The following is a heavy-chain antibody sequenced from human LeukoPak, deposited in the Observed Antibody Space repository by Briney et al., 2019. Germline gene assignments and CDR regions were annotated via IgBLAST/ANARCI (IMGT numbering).Heavy chain of an antibody. CDR2: IYHSGST. V-gene: IGHV4-38-2*02. Sequence: ASETLSLTCTVSGYSISSGYYWGWIRQPPGKGLEWIGSIYHSGSTYYNPSLKSRVTISVDTSKNQFSLKLSSVTAADTAVYYCARDPITSLRYFDWTLDYWGQGTLVTVSS. CDR3: ARDPITSLRYFDWTLDY. CDR1: GYSISSGYY. J-gene: IGHJ4*02. D-gene: IGHD3-9*01.